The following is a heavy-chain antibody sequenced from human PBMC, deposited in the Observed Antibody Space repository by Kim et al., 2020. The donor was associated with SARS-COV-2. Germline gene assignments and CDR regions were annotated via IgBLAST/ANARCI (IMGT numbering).Heavy chain of an antibody. J-gene: IGHJ5*02. Sequence: SETLSLTCAVSGGSISSGGYSWSWIRQPPGKGLEWIGYIYHSGSTYYNPSLKSRVTISVDRSKNQFSLKLSSVTAADTAVYYCARGEWLGGWFDPWGQGTLVTVSS. CDR2: IYHSGST. CDR1: GGSISSGGYS. D-gene: IGHD6-19*01. CDR3: ARGEWLGGWFDP. V-gene: IGHV4-30-2*01.